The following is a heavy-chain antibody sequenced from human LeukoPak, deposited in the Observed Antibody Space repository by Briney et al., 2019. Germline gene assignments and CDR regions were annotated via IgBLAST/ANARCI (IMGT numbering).Heavy chain of an antibody. CDR3: ARLGLSYCSGGSCYPELRI. D-gene: IGHD2-15*01. V-gene: IGHV1-69*13. J-gene: IGHJ3*02. CDR1: GGTFSSYA. Sequence: SVKVSCKASGGTFSSYAISWVRQAPGQGLEWMGGIIPIFGTANYAQKFQGRATITADESTSTAYMELSSLRSEDTAVYYCARLGLSYCSGGSCYPELRIWGQGTMVTVSS. CDR2: IIPIFGTA.